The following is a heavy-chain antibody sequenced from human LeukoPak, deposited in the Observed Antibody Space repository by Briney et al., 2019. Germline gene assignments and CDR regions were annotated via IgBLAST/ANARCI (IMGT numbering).Heavy chain of an antibody. Sequence: ASVKVSCKASGYTFTSYYMHWVRQAPGQGLEWMGIINPSGGSTNYAQKFQGRVTMTRDMSTSTVYMELSSLRSEDTAVYYCARDGVAGVYYFDYWGQGTLVTVSS. D-gene: IGHD6-19*01. V-gene: IGHV1-46*01. J-gene: IGHJ4*02. CDR3: ARDGVAGVYYFDY. CDR2: INPSGGST. CDR1: GYTFTSYY.